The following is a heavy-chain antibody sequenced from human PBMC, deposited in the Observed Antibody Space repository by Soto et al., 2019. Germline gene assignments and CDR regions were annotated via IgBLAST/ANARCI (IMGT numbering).Heavy chain of an antibody. D-gene: IGHD1-1*01. V-gene: IGHV3-23*01. J-gene: IGHJ5*02. CDR2: ISGSDGRT. CDR1: GFTFSSSA. CDR3: AKSLDINWKNWFDP. Sequence: GGSLRLSCAASGFTFSSSAMNWVRQAPGKGLEWVSVISGSDGRTYYTDSVKGRFTISRDNSKNTLYLDINSLRAEDTAVYYCAKSLDINWKNWFDPWGQGTLVTVSS.